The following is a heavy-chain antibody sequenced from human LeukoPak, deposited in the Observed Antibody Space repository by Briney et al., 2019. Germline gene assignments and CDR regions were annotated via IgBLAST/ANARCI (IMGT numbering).Heavy chain of an antibody. CDR1: GGSISSFF. V-gene: IGHV4-59*08. D-gene: IGHD3-10*01. Sequence: PSETLSLTCTVSGGSISSFFWSWIRQPPGKGLEWIGYIHYSGSTNYNPSLESRVTISVDTSKNQFSLNLSSVTAADTAVYYCARHYYGSGINWFDPWGQGTLVTVSS. CDR2: IHYSGST. CDR3: ARHYYGSGINWFDP. J-gene: IGHJ5*02.